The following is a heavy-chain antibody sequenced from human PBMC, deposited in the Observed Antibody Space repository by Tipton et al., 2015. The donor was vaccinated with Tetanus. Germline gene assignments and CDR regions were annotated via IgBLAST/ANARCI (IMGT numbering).Heavy chain of an antibody. CDR1: GASLRGGDYH. CDR3: ARANYDFPKKGPFDS. Sequence: VKPSETLSLTCSVSGASLRGGDYHWSWIRQPPGKGLEWLAYISGSGASNSNYYLKSRITMTHDTSRNQFSLKLTAVTSADTAVYYCARANYDFPKKGPFDSWGQGTLVIVSS. D-gene: IGHD3-3*01. CDR2: ISGSGAS. J-gene: IGHJ4*02. V-gene: IGHV4-61*08.